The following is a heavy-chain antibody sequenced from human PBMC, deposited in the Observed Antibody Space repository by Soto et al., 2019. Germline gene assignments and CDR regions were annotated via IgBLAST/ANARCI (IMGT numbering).Heavy chain of an antibody. CDR2: INPNSGGT. J-gene: IGHJ4*02. Sequence: ASVKVSCKASGYTFTVYYMHWVRQAPGQGLEWMGWINPNSGGTNYAQKFQGWVTMTRDTSISTAYMELSRLRSDDTAVYYCARGVTAVAGDFDYWGQGTLVTVSS. CDR1: GYTFTVYY. D-gene: IGHD6-19*01. CDR3: ARGVTAVAGDFDY. V-gene: IGHV1-2*04.